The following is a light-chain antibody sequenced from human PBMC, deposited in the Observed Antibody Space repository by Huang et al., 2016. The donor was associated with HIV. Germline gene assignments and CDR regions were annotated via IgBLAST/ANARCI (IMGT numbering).Light chain of an antibody. V-gene: IGKV1-39*01. Sequence: DIQMTQSPSSLSAFVGDRVNITCRTSQDINFYLNWYQQKPGKAPQLLIYAASSLQSGAPSRFTGGGSGTDFTLSISSLQPEDFGTYYCQESHSTPYTFGQGTKVEIK. CDR2: AAS. CDR3: QESHSTPYT. J-gene: IGKJ2*01. CDR1: QDINFY.